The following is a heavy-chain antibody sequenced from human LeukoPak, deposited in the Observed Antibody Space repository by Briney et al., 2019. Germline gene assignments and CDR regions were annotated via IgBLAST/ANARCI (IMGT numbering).Heavy chain of an antibody. CDR2: IIPIFGTA. J-gene: IGHJ4*02. Sequence: ASVKVSCKASGGTFSSYAISWVRQAPGQGLEWMGGIIPIFGTANYAQKFQGRVMITADESTSTAYMELSSLRSEDTAVYYCARDLDSGSYLDYWGQGTLVTVSS. CDR1: GGTFSSYA. CDR3: ARDLDSGSYLDY. D-gene: IGHD1-26*01. V-gene: IGHV1-69*13.